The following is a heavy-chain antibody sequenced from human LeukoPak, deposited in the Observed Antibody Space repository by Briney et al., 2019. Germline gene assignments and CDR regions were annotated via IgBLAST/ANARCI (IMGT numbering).Heavy chain of an antibody. D-gene: IGHD5-12*01. V-gene: IGHV3-53*01. J-gene: IGHJ5*02. CDR1: GFTVSSNY. Sequence: GGSLRLSCAASGFTVSSNYMSWVRQAPGKGLEWVSVIYSGGSTYYADSVKGRFTISRDNSKNTLYLQMNSLRAEDTAVYYCVRILGSGYDESWFDPWGQGTLVTVSS. CDR3: VRILGSGYDESWFDP. CDR2: IYSGGST.